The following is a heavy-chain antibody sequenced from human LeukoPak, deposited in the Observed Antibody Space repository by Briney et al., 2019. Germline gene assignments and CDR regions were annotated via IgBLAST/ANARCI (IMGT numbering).Heavy chain of an antibody. J-gene: IGHJ4*02. CDR3: ARWYSSSWYYFDY. V-gene: IGHV4-31*03. Sequence: SETLPLTCTVSGGSISSGGYYWSWIRQHPGKGLEWIGYIYYSGSTYYNPSLKSRVTISVDTSKNQFSLKLSSVTAADTAVYYCARWYSSSWYYFDYWGQGTLVTVSS. CDR2: IYYSGST. D-gene: IGHD6-13*01. CDR1: GGSISSGGYY.